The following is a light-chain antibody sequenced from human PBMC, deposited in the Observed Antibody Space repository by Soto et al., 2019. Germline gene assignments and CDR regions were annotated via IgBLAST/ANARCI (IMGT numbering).Light chain of an antibody. CDR3: QQYNDWPGT. Sequence: EIVMTQSPATLSVSPGERATLSCRASQSVSSDLAWYQQKPDQAPRLLMYGASTRATGIPARFSGSGSGTEFTLPISSLQSEDFAVYYCQQYNDWPGTFGQGTKVEIK. CDR1: QSVSSD. V-gene: IGKV3-15*01. J-gene: IGKJ1*01. CDR2: GAS.